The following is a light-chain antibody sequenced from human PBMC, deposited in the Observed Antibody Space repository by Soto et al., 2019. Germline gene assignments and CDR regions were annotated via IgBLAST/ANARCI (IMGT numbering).Light chain of an antibody. J-gene: IGKJ4*01. CDR2: GAS. CDR3: HQYGVSLLT. CDR1: QSVSSTS. V-gene: IGKV3-20*01. Sequence: EIALTQSPATLSLSPGERATLSCRASQSVSSTSLAWYQQNPGLAPRLLIYGASSRATGIPDRFSGSGSGTDFTLTISRLEPEDFAVYYCHQYGVSLLTFGGGTKVDIK.